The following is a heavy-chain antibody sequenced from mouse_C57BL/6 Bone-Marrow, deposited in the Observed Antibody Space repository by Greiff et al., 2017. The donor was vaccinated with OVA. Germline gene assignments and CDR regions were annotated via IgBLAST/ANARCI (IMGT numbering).Heavy chain of an antibody. V-gene: IGHV1-53*01. D-gene: IGHD1-1*01. CDR2: LGSSNGGT. J-gene: IGHJ2*01. Sequence: QVQLQQPGTELVKPGASVKLSCKASGYTFTSYWMQWGEKRGGRGLEWIGELGSSNGGTNYNEKFKSKPTLTVDKSSSTAYMQLSSLTSEDSAVYYCARPTTVVAPFDYWGQGTTLTVSS. CDR3: ARPTTVVAPFDY. CDR1: GYTFTSYW.